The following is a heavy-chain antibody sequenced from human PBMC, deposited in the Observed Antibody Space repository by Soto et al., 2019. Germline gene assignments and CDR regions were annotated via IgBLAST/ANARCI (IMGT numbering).Heavy chain of an antibody. CDR1: VGSFSSGSYY. Sequence: SETLSRTGTVSVGSFSSGSYYWSWIRQPPGKGLEWIGYIYYSGSTNYNPSLKSRVTISVDTSKNQFSLKLSSVTAADTAVYYCARDRIAAAGTGVDPWGQGTLVTVSS. V-gene: IGHV4-61*01. CDR3: ARDRIAAAGTGVDP. D-gene: IGHD6-13*01. CDR2: IYYSGST. J-gene: IGHJ5*02.